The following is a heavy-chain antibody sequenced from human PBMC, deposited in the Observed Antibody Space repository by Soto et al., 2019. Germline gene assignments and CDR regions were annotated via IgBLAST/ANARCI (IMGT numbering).Heavy chain of an antibody. Sequence: GGSLRLSCAASGFTFSSYAMSWVRQGPGKGLERVSAISGSGGSTYYADSVKGRFTISRDNSKNTLYLQMNSLRAEDTAVYYCAKGGSSGWPFDYWGQGTLVAVSS. J-gene: IGHJ4*02. CDR3: AKGGSSGWPFDY. CDR1: GFTFSSYA. CDR2: ISGSGGST. D-gene: IGHD6-19*01. V-gene: IGHV3-23*01.